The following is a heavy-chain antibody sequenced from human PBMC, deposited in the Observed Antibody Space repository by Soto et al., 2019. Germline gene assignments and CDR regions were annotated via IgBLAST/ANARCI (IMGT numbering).Heavy chain of an antibody. Sequence: SETLSLTCAVSGGSISSGGYHWSWIRQPPGKGLEWIGYIYYSGSTNYNPSLKSRVTISIDTSKNQFSLKLRSVTAADTAVYYCARLIAAAGSSDWFDPWGQGTLVTVSS. CDR1: GGSISSGGYH. D-gene: IGHD6-13*01. J-gene: IGHJ5*02. CDR3: ARLIAAAGSSDWFDP. CDR2: IYYSGST. V-gene: IGHV4-61*08.